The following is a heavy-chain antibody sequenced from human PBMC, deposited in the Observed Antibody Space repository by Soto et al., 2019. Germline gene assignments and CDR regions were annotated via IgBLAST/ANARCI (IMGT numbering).Heavy chain of an antibody. CDR3: ARGENYYDSSGYYYWGAFDI. D-gene: IGHD3-22*01. V-gene: IGHV4-39*01. J-gene: IGHJ3*02. Sequence: TLSLTCTVSGGSISSSSYHWGWIRQPPGKGLEWIGSIYYSGSTYYNPSLKSRVTISVDTSKNQFSLKLSSVTAADPAVYYCARGENYYDSSGYYYWGAFDIWGQGTMVTVSS. CDR1: GGSISSSSYH. CDR2: IYYSGST.